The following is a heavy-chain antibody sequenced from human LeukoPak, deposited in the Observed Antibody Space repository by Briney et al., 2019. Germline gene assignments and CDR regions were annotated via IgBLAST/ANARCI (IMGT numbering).Heavy chain of an antibody. Sequence: ASVKVSCKASGYTFTGYYMHWVRQAPGQGLEWMGLINPNSGGTNYAQKFQGRVTMTRDTSISTAYMELSRLRSDDTAVYYCALGYYDFWSGYYTDNWFDPWGQGTLVTVSS. J-gene: IGHJ5*02. CDR3: ALGYYDFWSGYYTDNWFDP. D-gene: IGHD3-3*01. V-gene: IGHV1-2*02. CDR1: GYTFTGYY. CDR2: INPNSGGT.